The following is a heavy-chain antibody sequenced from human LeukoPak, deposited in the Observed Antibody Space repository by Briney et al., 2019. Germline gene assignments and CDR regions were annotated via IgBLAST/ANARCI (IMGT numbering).Heavy chain of an antibody. V-gene: IGHV3-30*18. CDR3: AKPVPAAML. J-gene: IGHJ4*02. D-gene: IGHD2-2*01. CDR1: GFTFSSYG. Sequence: GGSLRLSCAASGFTFSSYGMHWVRQAPGKGLEWVAVISYDGSNKYYADSVKGRFTISRDNSKNTLYLQMNSLRAEDTAVYYCAKPVPAAMLWGQGTLVTVSS. CDR2: ISYDGSNK.